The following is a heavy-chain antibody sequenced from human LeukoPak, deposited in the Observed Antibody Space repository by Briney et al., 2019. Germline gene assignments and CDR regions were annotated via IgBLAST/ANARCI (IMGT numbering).Heavy chain of an antibody. Sequence: QSGGSLRLSCAASGFTFSSYTMNWVRQPPGKGLEWVSAISGSGGSTYYADSVKGRFTISRDNSKNTLYLQMNSLRAEDTAVYYCAKELEGYSYAYVDYWGQGTLVTVSS. D-gene: IGHD5-18*01. CDR1: GFTFSSYT. J-gene: IGHJ4*02. CDR3: AKELEGYSYAYVDY. CDR2: ISGSGGST. V-gene: IGHV3-23*01.